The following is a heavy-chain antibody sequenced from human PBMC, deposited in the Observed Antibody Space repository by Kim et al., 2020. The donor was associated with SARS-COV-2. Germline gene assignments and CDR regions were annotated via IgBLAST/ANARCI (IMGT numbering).Heavy chain of an antibody. Sequence: SETLSLTCTVSGGSISSSSYYWAWIRQPPGKGLEWIGSIYYSGTTFYNPALKSRLTISVDTSKNLFSLRRSSVTATDTAVYYCARRVISATVDYWGQGTLVTVSS. V-gene: IGHV4-39*01. D-gene: IGHD3-3*02. CDR2: IYYSGTT. CDR3: ARRVISATVDY. CDR1: GGSISSSSYY. J-gene: IGHJ4*02.